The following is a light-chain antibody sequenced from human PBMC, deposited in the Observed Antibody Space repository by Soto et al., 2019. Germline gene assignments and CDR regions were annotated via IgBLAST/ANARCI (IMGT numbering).Light chain of an antibody. J-gene: IGLJ1*01. V-gene: IGLV2-14*01. CDR3: SSYTSISSPYV. CDR2: EVS. CDR1: SSDVGGYNY. Sequence: QSALTQPASVSGSPGQSITHSCTGTSSDVGGYNYVSWYQQHPGKAPKLMIYEVSNRPSGVSNRFSGSKSGNTASLTISGLQAEDEADYYCSSYTSISSPYVFGAATKVTVL.